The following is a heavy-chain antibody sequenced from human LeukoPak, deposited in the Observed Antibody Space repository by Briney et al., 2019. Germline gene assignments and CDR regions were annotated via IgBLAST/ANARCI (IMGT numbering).Heavy chain of an antibody. CDR3: ARGVYIAAAQYGY. V-gene: IGHV4-59*01. D-gene: IGHD6-13*01. J-gene: IGHJ4*02. CDR2: IYYSGTT. Sequence: SETLSLTCTVSGDSTSTYYSSWIRQPPGKGLEWIGYIYYSGTTNYNPSLKSRVTISVDTSKNQFSLKLSSVTAADTAVYYCARGVYIAAAQYGYWGQGTLVTVSS. CDR1: GDSTSTYY.